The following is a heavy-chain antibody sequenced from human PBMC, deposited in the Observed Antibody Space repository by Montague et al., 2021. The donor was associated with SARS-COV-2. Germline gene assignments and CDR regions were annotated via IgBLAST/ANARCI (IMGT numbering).Heavy chain of an antibody. V-gene: IGHV4-59*08. CDR1: GVSVTDYY. D-gene: IGHD3-9*01. CDR2: VLYNKGT. Sequence: SETLSLTCTVSGVSVTDYYWSWIRQPPGKGLEWVGDVLYNKGTNFNPSLKSRVAISVDTSKNQFSLRLTSVTAADTAFYYCVRHTHYDGLNGPPDFWGQGTLATVSS. J-gene: IGHJ4*02. CDR3: VRHTHYDGLNGPPDF.